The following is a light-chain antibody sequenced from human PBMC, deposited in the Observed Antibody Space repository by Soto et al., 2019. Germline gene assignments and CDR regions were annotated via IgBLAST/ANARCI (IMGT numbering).Light chain of an antibody. V-gene: IGKV3-20*01. CDR1: QSVSSGY. Sequence: NVLTQSPGTLSLSPGERATLSCRASQSVSSGYLAWYQQKRGQAPGLLIYDTSSRAPGVPDRFRGSGSGRQFTLTISRLEPEDFAVYYCQQYGSSPTFGGGNKVESK. J-gene: IGKJ4*01. CDR3: QQYGSSPT. CDR2: DTS.